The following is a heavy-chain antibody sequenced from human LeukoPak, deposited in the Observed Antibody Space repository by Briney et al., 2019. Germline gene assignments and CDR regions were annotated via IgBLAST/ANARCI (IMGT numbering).Heavy chain of an antibody. J-gene: IGHJ5*02. V-gene: IGHV3-48*01. CDR3: ASRFAP. CDR1: GFTFSSYG. Sequence: TGGSLRLSCAASGFTFSSYGMHWVRQAPGKGLEWVSGIDSGSNNIHYADSVKGRFTISRDDAKNSLYLQMDSLRAEDTAVYYWASRFAPGGQGTLVPVSS. CDR2: IDSGSNNI. D-gene: IGHD3-16*01.